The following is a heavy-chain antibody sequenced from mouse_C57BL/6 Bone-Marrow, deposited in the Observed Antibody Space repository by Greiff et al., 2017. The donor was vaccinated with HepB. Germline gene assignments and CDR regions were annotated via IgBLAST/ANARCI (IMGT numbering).Heavy chain of an antibody. Sequence: VQLKESGPELVKPGASVKISCKASGYSFTGYYMNWVKQSPEKSLEWIGEINPSTGGTTYNQKFKAKATLTVDKSSSTAYMQLKSLTSEDSAVYYCARSLPRSYFDYWGQGTTLTVSS. J-gene: IGHJ2*01. CDR3: ARSLPRSYFDY. D-gene: IGHD1-2*01. CDR2: INPSTGGT. V-gene: IGHV1-42*01. CDR1: GYSFTGYY.